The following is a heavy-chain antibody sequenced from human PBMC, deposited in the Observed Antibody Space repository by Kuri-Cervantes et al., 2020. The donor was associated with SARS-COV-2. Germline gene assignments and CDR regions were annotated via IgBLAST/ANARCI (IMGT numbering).Heavy chain of an antibody. V-gene: IGHV2-5*01. CDR1: GFSLSTSGVG. Sequence: SGPTLVKPTQTLTLTCTFSGFSLSTSGVGVGWIRQPPGKALEWLALIYWNDDKRYSPSLKSRLTITKDTSKNQVVLTMTNMDPVDTATYYRAHRGTSYSSSWYFDYWGQGTLVTVSS. CDR2: IYWNDDK. D-gene: IGHD6-13*01. CDR3: AHRGTSYSSSWYFDY. J-gene: IGHJ4*02.